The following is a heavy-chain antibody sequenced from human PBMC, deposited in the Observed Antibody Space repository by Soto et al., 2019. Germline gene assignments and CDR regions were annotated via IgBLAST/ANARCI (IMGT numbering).Heavy chain of an antibody. V-gene: IGHV1-2*04. CDR2: VDPNGGGS. Sequence: ASVKVSCKTSGYSFTDYKLHWVRQAPGQGLEWMGWVDPNGGGSNSAQKFQGSVTMTWDTSITTAYLDPTRLTTNDTATYFCATWVDYGDFEGFDFWGQGTLVTVS. J-gene: IGHJ4*02. CDR1: GYSFTDYK. D-gene: IGHD4-17*01. CDR3: ATWVDYGDFEGFDF.